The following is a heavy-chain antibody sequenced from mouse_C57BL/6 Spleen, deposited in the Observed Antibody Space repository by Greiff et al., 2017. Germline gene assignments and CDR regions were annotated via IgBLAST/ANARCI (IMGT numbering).Heavy chain of an antibody. D-gene: IGHD2-2*01. Sequence: VQLQQSGAELVKPGASVKLSCTASGFNIKDYYMHWVKQRTEQGLEWIGRIDPEDGDTKYAPKFQGKANITADTSSNTAYLQLSSLTSEDTAGYYCARGDGYVAMDHWGKGTSVTVST. CDR2: IDPEDGDT. V-gene: IGHV14-2*01. CDR1: GFNIKDYY. CDR3: ARGDGYVAMDH. J-gene: IGHJ4*01.